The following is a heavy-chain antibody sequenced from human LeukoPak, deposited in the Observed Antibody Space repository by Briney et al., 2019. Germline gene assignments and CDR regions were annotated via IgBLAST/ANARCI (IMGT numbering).Heavy chain of an antibody. CDR2: IYTSGST. V-gene: IGHV4-61*02. Sequence: PSETLSLTCTVSGGSVSSGGYYWSWIRQPAGKGLEWIGRIYTSGSTNYNPSLKSRVTMSVDTSKNQFSLKLSSVTAADTAVYYCARARWLRTSHYYYYYMDVWGKGTTVTVSS. J-gene: IGHJ6*03. D-gene: IGHD5-24*01. CDR1: GGSVSSGGYY. CDR3: ARARWLRTSHYYYYYMDV.